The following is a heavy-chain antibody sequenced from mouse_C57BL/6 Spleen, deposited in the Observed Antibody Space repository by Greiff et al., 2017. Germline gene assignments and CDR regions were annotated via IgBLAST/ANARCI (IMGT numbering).Heavy chain of an antibody. J-gene: IGHJ2*01. Sequence: QVQLQQPGAELVRPGSSVKLSCKASGYTFTSYWMHWVKQRPIQGLEWIGNIDPSDSETHYNQKFKDKATLTVDKSSSTAYMQLSSLTSEDSAVYYCARRSTVVPYFDYWGQGTTLTVSS. V-gene: IGHV1-52*01. CDR3: ARRSTVVPYFDY. D-gene: IGHD1-1*01. CDR1: GYTFTSYW. CDR2: IDPSDSET.